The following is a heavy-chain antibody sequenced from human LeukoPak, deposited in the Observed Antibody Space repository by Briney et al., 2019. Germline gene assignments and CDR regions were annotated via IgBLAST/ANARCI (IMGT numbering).Heavy chain of an antibody. Sequence: ASVKVSCKASGGTFSSYAISWVRQAPGQGLEWMGRIIPILGIANYTQKFQGRVTITADKSTSTAYMELSSLRSEDTAVYYCAREITGDGFDYWGQGTLVTVSS. D-gene: IGHD7-27*01. CDR3: AREITGDGFDY. V-gene: IGHV1-69*04. CDR2: IIPILGIA. J-gene: IGHJ4*02. CDR1: GGTFSSYA.